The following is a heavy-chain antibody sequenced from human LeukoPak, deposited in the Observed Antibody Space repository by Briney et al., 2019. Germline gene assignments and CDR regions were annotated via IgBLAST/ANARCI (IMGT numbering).Heavy chain of an antibody. J-gene: IGHJ4*02. V-gene: IGHV4-34*01. Sequence: SETLSLTCAVYGGFFSGYYWSWIRQPPGKGLEWIGEINHIGSTNYNPSLKSRVTISVDTSKTQFSLKLSSVTAADTAVYYCARGRRAGVVPAAYFDYWGQGTLVTVSS. CDR1: GGFFSGYY. D-gene: IGHD2-2*01. CDR3: ARGRRAGVVPAAYFDY. CDR2: INHIGST.